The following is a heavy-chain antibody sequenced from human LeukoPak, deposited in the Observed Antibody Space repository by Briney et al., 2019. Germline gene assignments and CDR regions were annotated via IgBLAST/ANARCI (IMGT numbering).Heavy chain of an antibody. CDR1: GFTFSTYW. Sequence: PGGSLILSCAASGFTFSTYWMHWVRQAPGKGLVWVARIRPEGTTTAYADSVKGRFTISRDNAKNTLFLQMNSLSAEDTAVYYCARDLDRILFDYWGQGTLVTVSS. D-gene: IGHD3-9*01. V-gene: IGHV3-74*03. CDR2: IRPEGTTT. CDR3: ARDLDRILFDY. J-gene: IGHJ4*02.